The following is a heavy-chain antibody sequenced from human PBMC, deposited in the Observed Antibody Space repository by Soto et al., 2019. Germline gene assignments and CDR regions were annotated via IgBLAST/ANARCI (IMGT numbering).Heavy chain of an antibody. J-gene: IGHJ4*02. CDR2: IYSSGST. V-gene: IGHV4-59*08. CDR1: GGSISSYY. D-gene: IGHD3-3*01. CDR3: ARLNYDFWSGYEYYFDY. Sequence: PSETLSLTCTVSGGSISSYYWSWTRQPPGKGLEWIGYIYSSGSTNYNPSLKSRVTISVDTSKNQFSLKLSSVTAADTAVYYYARLNYDFWSGYEYYFDYWGQGSLVTVSS.